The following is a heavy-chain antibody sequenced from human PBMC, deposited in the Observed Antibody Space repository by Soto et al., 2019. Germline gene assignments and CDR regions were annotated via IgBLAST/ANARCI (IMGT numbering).Heavy chain of an antibody. V-gene: IGHV4-34*01. D-gene: IGHD4-4*01. J-gene: IGHJ4*02. Sequence: SDTLSLTCAVYGGSFSGYYWSWIRQPPGKGLEWIGEINHSGSTNYNPSLKSRVTISVDTSKNQFSLKLSSVTAADTAVYYCARGRGSPSAIYSNDVRNSFAYWGQGTLVTVAS. CDR1: GGSFSGYY. CDR3: ARGRGSPSAIYSNDVRNSFAY. CDR2: INHSGST.